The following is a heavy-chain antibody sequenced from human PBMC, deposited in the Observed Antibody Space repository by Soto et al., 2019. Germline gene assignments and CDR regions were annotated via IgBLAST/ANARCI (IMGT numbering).Heavy chain of an antibody. CDR1: GGTFSSYA. D-gene: IGHD3-16*02. CDR3: ATNNRASYHFDY. Sequence: ASVKVSCKAFGGTFSSYAISWVRQAPGQGLEWMGGIIPLFGTTNYAPKFQGRVAITADERARTAYMDLSSLKSEDTAVYYCATNNRASYHFDYWGQGTLVTVSS. V-gene: IGHV1-69*13. J-gene: IGHJ4*02. CDR2: IIPLFGTT.